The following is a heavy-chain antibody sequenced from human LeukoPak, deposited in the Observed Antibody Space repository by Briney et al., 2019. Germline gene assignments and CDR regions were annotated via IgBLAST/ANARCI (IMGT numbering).Heavy chain of an antibody. CDR3: ARRLRTPGDYFDY. Sequence: PSETLSLTCTVSGGSISSYYWSWIRQPPGKGLEWIGYIYYSGSTNYNPSLKSRVTISVDTSKNQFSLKLSSVTAADTAVYYCARRLRTPGDYFDYWGQGTLVTVSS. J-gene: IGHJ4*02. V-gene: IGHV4-59*08. CDR2: IYYSGST. CDR1: GGSISSYY. D-gene: IGHD4-17*01.